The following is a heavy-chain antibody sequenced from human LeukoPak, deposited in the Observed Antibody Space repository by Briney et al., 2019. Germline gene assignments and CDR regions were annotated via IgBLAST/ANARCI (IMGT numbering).Heavy chain of an antibody. Sequence: ASVKVPCKASGYTFTGYYMHWVRQAPGQGLEWMGWINPNSGGTNYAQKFQGWVTMTRDTSISTAYMELSRLRSDDTAVYYCARDLSVGAFDIWGQGTMVTVSS. J-gene: IGHJ3*02. CDR3: ARDLSVGAFDI. V-gene: IGHV1-2*04. D-gene: IGHD1-26*01. CDR1: GYTFTGYY. CDR2: INPNSGGT.